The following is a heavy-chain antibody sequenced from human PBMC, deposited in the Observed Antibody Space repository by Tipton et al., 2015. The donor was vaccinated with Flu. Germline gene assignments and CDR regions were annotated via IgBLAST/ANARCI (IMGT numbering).Heavy chain of an antibody. CDR2: IKSKTDGGTT. Sequence: VQLVQSGGGLVKPGGSLRLSCAASGFTFSNAWMSWVRQAPGKGLEWVGRIKSKTDGGTTDYAAPVRGRFAISRDDSKTTVYLQMNSLKTEDTAVYYCTRGIRYCSNDCTGGAFDIWGQGTMVTVSS. V-gene: IGHV3-15*01. J-gene: IGHJ3*02. CDR1: GFTFSNAW. CDR3: TRGIRYCSNDCTGGAFDI. D-gene: IGHD2-8*01.